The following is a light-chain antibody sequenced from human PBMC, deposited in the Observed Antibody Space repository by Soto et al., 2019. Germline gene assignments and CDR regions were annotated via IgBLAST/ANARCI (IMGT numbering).Light chain of an antibody. CDR1: QSVSSN. CDR3: QQRNNWPIT. J-gene: IGKJ5*01. V-gene: IGKV3-11*01. Sequence: TQSPSTLSRSPGERATLSCRASQSVSSNLAWYQQKPGQAPRLLIYDASNRATGIPARFSGSGSGTEFTLTISSLEPEDFEVYYCQQRNNWPITFGQGTRVEI. CDR2: DAS.